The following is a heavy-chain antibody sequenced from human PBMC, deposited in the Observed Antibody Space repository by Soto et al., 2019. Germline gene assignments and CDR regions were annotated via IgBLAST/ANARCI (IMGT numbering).Heavy chain of an antibody. CDR2: ISYDGNTQ. D-gene: IGHD3-10*01. CDR3: AKVSRPSQISAPDFDY. CDR1: GFTLSSYS. J-gene: IGHJ4*02. V-gene: IGHV3-30-3*01. Sequence: QVQLVESGGGVVQPGTSLRLSCAASGFTLSSYSIHWVRQAPGKGLDWVAVISYDGNTQFYGDSVQGRFIVSRDNSRNTLYLQRNNLQAEDTALYYCAKVSRPSQISAPDFDYWGQGTLVTVSS.